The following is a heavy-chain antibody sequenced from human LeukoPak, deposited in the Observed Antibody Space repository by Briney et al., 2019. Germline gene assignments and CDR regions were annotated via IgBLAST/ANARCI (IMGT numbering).Heavy chain of an antibody. V-gene: IGHV1-2*02. J-gene: IGHJ4*02. CDR3: ARDETGIVVVPAAASLYYFDY. D-gene: IGHD2-2*01. CDR2: INPNSGGT. Sequence: GASVKVSCKASGYTFTGYYMHWVRQAPGQGLEWMGWINPNSGGTNYAQKFQGRVTMTRDTSISTAYMELSRLRSDDTAVYYCARDETGIVVVPAAASLYYFDYWGQGTLVTVSS. CDR1: GYTFTGYY.